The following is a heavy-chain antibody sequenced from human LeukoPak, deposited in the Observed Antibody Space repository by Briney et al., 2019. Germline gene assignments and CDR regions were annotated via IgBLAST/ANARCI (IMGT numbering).Heavy chain of an antibody. Sequence: PGGSLRLSCAASGFTFSSYEMNWVRQAPGKGLEWVSYISVSGSSIYYADSVKGRFTISRDNSKNTLYLQMNSLRAEDTAVYYCANGITGTRAFDYWGQGTLVTVSS. D-gene: IGHD1-7*01. V-gene: IGHV3-48*03. CDR1: GFTFSSYE. CDR3: ANGITGTRAFDY. CDR2: ISVSGSSI. J-gene: IGHJ4*02.